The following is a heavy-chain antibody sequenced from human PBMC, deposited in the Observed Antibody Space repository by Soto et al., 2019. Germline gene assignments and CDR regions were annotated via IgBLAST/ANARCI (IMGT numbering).Heavy chain of an antibody. V-gene: IGHV2-5*02. CDR2: IYWDDDK. Sequence: QITLRESGPTLVQPTQTLTLTCTLSGVSLSTSGEGVGWIRQPPGKALEWPALIYWDDDKRFSPSLQSRLAITRDISKNQVVMTMTDMAPEDTAIYYCAHRQRTVVVGAPFDLWGQGSQVTVSS. D-gene: IGHD2-15*01. J-gene: IGHJ4*02. CDR3: AHRQRTVVVGAPFDL. CDR1: GVSLSTSGEG.